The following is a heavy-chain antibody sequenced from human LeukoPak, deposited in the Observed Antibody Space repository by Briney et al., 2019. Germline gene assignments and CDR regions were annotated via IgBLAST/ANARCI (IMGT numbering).Heavy chain of an antibody. J-gene: IGHJ4*02. D-gene: IGHD2-2*01. V-gene: IGHV3-48*01. CDR3: ARLRPATSLDY. CDR1: GFTFSSYS. CDR2: ISSSSTI. Sequence: GGSLRLSCAASGFTFSSYSMNWVRQAPGKGLEWVSYISSSSTIYYADSVKGRFTISRDNSKNTLYLQMNSLRAEDTAVYYCARLRPATSLDYWGQGALVTVSS.